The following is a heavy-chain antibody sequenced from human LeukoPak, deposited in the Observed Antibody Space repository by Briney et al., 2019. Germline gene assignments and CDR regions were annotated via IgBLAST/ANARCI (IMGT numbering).Heavy chain of an antibody. V-gene: IGHV3-73*01. CDR3: TRRHDSSGYYYFDY. Sequence: PGRSLRLSCAASGFTFSSYAMHWVRQASGKGLEWVGRIRSKANSYATAYAASVKGRFTISRDDSKNTAYLQMNSLKTEDTAVYYCTRRHDSSGYYYFDYWGQGTLVTVSS. J-gene: IGHJ4*02. CDR2: IRSKANSYAT. D-gene: IGHD3-22*01. CDR1: GFTFSSYA.